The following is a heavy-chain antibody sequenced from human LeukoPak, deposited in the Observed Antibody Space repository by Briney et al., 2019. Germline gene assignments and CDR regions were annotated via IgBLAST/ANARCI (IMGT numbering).Heavy chain of an antibody. CDR1: GASFSGYY. J-gene: IGHJ4*02. CDR2: INNSGSN. D-gene: IGHD6-13*01. CDR3: ARDSSSWYYFDY. V-gene: IGHV4-34*01. Sequence: PSETLSLTCVVDGASFSGYYWSWIRQLPGKGREWIGEINNSGSNNYNRCLKRGVTIPGDTPKNQFSLKLSSVTAADTAVYYCARDSSSWYYFDYWGQGTLVTVSS.